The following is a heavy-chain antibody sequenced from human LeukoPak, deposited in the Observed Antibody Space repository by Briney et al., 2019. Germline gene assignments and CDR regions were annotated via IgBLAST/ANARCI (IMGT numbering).Heavy chain of an antibody. V-gene: IGHV4-30-2*01. CDR2: IYHSGST. Sequence: SETLSLTCAVSGGSISSGGYSWSWIRQPPGKGLEWIGYIYHSGSTYYNPSLKSRVTISVDRSKNQFSLKLSSVTAADTAVYYCAGTSIAARRANAFDTWGQGTMVTVSS. D-gene: IGHD6-6*01. CDR3: AGTSIAARRANAFDT. J-gene: IGHJ3*02. CDR1: GGSISSGGYS.